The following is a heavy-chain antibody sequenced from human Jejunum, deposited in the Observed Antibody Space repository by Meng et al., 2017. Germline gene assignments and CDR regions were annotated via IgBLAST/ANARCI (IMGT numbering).Heavy chain of an antibody. J-gene: IGHJ4*02. CDR1: GFAFSRYV. Sequence: HVPLVPAGAEVKRPGASVTVSCKTSGFAFSRYVIHWVRQAPGQRLEWMGWIKTVNANTRYSEKFQGRVTITRDTSASTAYMELSSLTSEDTAVYYCARVKYSGYDPFDSWGQGTLVTVSS. CDR3: ARVKYSGYDPFDS. D-gene: IGHD5-12*01. CDR2: IKTVNANT. V-gene: IGHV1-3*04.